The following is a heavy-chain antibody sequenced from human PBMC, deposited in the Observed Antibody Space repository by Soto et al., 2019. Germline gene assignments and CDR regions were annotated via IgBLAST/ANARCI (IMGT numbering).Heavy chain of an antibody. CDR2: INPSGGST. J-gene: IGHJ6*02. V-gene: IGHV1-46*01. Sequence: ASVKVSCKASGYTFTSYYMHWVRQAPGQGLEWTGIINPSGGSTSYAQKFQGRVTMTRDTSTSTVYMELSSLRSEDTAVYYCARDRLSEDYGMDVWGQGTTVTVSS. CDR3: ARDRLSEDYGMDV. CDR1: GYTFTSYY. D-gene: IGHD3-22*01.